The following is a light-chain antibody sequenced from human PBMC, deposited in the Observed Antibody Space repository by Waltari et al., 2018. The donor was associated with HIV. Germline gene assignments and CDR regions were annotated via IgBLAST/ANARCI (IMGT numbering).Light chain of an antibody. CDR1: SSDVASYNY. Sequence: QSALTQPASVSGSPGQSITISCTGTSSDVASYNYVSWYQLHPGKAPKLMIYEVSNRPSGVSNRFSGSKSGNTASLTISWLQAEDEADYYCSSYTSSSTLLVFGTGTKVTVL. CDR3: SSYTSSSTLLV. V-gene: IGLV2-14*01. CDR2: EVS. J-gene: IGLJ1*01.